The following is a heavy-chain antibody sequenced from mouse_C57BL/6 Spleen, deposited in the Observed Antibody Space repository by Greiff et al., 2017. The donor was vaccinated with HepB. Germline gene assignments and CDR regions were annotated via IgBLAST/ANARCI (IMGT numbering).Heavy chain of an antibody. J-gene: IGHJ2*01. CDR3: ARDYYYGSSPYFDY. D-gene: IGHD1-1*01. Sequence: QVQLQQPGAELVRPGTSVKLSCKASGYTFTSYWMHWVKQRPGQGLEWIGVIDPSDSYTNYNQKFKGKATLTVDTSSSTAYMQLSSLTSEDSAVYSCARDYYYGSSPYFDYWGQGTTLTVSS. CDR2: IDPSDSYT. CDR1: GYTFTSYW. V-gene: IGHV1-59*01.